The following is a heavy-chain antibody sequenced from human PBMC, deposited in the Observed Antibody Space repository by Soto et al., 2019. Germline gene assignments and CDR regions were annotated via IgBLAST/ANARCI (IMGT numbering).Heavy chain of an antibody. Sequence: SVKVSCKPSGTTLDSFTFAWVRQAPGQGLEWMGGFVPMFGSASIAQRFQGRVRITADASTGTGYMELSDLRSEDSAIYYCAREDDTTGHYSWFDPWGPGTLVTVSS. J-gene: IGHJ5*02. CDR1: GTTLDSFT. D-gene: IGHD1-26*01. CDR3: AREDDTTGHYSWFDP. CDR2: FVPMFGSA. V-gene: IGHV1-69*13.